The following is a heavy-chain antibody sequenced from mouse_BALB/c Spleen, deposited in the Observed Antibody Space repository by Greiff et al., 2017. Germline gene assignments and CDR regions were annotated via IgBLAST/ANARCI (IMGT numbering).Heavy chain of an antibody. CDR3: ARSGSGNYEGFAY. V-gene: IGHV14-3*02. Sequence: EVQLQQSGAELVKPGASVKLSCTASGFNIKDTYMHWVKQRPEQGLEWIGRIDPANGNTKYDPKFQGKATITADTSSNTAYLQLSSLTSEDTAVYYCARSGSGNYEGFAYWGQGTLVTVSA. CDR2: IDPANGNT. CDR1: GFNIKDTY. D-gene: IGHD2-1*01. J-gene: IGHJ3*01.